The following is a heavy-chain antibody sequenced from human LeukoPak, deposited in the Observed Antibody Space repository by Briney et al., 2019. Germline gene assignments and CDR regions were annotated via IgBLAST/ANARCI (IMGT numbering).Heavy chain of an antibody. CDR3: ARSRYYDSSGYPDY. Sequence: GGSLRLSCAASGFTVSSNYMSWVRQAPGKGLEWVSVIYSGGSTYYADSVKGRFTISRDNSKNTLYLQMNSLRAEDAAVYYCARSRYYDSSGYPDYWGKGTLVTVSS. D-gene: IGHD3-22*01. CDR2: IYSGGST. J-gene: IGHJ4*02. V-gene: IGHV3-53*01. CDR1: GFTVSSNY.